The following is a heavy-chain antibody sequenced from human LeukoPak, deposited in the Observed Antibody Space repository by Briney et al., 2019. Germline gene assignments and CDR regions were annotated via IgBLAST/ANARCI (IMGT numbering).Heavy chain of an antibody. CDR1: GGTFSSYA. D-gene: IGHD3-22*01. Sequence: SVKVSCKASGGTFSSYAISWVRQAPGQGLEWMGRIIPILGIANYAQKFQGRVTITADKSTSTAYMELSSLRSEDTAVYHCARDNDSSGPDYWGQGTLVTVSS. CDR2: IIPILGIA. V-gene: IGHV1-69*04. J-gene: IGHJ4*02. CDR3: ARDNDSSGPDY.